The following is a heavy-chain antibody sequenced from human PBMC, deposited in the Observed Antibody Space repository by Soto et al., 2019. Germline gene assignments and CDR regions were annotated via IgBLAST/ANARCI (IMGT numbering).Heavy chain of an antibody. CDR2: INHSGST. Sequence: SETLSLTCAVYGGSFSGYYWSWIRQPPGKGLEWIGEINHSGSTNYNPSLKSRVTISVDTSKNQFSLKLSSVTAADTAVYYCARALIAARPFDYWGQGTLVTVSS. CDR1: GGSFSGYY. J-gene: IGHJ4*02. CDR3: ARALIAARPFDY. D-gene: IGHD6-6*01. V-gene: IGHV4-34*01.